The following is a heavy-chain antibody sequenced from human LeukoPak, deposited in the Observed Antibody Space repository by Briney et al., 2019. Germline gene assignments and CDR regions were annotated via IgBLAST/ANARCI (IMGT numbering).Heavy chain of an antibody. Sequence: GGSLRLSCAAPGFTVSSNYMSWVRQAPGKGLEWVANIKQDGSEKYYVDSVKGRFTISRDNAKNSLYLQMNSLRAEDTAVYYCARAHVVVATNWFDPWGQGTLVTVSS. D-gene: IGHD3-22*01. CDR3: ARAHVVVATNWFDP. J-gene: IGHJ5*02. CDR2: IKQDGSEK. CDR1: GFTVSSNY. V-gene: IGHV3-7*01.